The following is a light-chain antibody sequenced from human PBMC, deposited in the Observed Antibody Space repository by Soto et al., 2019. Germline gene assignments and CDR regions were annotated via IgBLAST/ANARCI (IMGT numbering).Light chain of an antibody. Sequence: DIQMTQSPSTLSASVGDRVTISCRASQSINNWLAWFQQKPRKAPNLLIYDTSTLESGVPSRFSGSGSGTEFTLTISTLQPEDFATYYCQQYNSYSPGWTFGQGTKVDIK. J-gene: IGKJ1*01. V-gene: IGKV1-5*01. CDR1: QSINNW. CDR3: QQYNSYSPGWT. CDR2: DTS.